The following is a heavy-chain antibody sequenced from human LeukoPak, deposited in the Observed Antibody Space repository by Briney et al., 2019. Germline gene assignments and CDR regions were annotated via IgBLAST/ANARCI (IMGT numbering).Heavy chain of an antibody. V-gene: IGHV3-21*01. D-gene: IGHD4-11*01. J-gene: IGHJ4*02. CDR1: GFTFSSYS. Sequence: GGSLRLSCAASGFTFSSYSMNWVRQAPGKGLEWVSSITSSSSYIYYADSVKGRFTISRDNAKNSLYLQMNSLRAEDTAVYYCARDGSNYDELLGYWGQGTLVTVSS. CDR3: ARDGSNYDELLGY. CDR2: ITSSSSYI.